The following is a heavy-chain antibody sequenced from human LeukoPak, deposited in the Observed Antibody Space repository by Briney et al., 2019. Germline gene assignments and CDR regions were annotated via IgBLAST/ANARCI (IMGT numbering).Heavy chain of an antibody. D-gene: IGHD3-22*01. CDR3: GKGPQVGSGYHPDY. V-gene: IGHV3-23*01. CDR1: GFNFGNSA. CDR2: ISGGST. Sequence: GGSLRLSCAASGFNFGNSAMTWVRQAPGKGREWVSGISGGSTYYPHSVKGRCTISRDSSRSTLVLQMNSLRAEDTAVYYCGKGPQVGSGYHPDYWGQGTLVTVSS. J-gene: IGHJ4*02.